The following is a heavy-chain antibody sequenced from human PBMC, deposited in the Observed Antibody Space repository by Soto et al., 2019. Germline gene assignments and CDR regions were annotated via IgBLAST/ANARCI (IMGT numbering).Heavy chain of an antibody. Sequence: ASEKFSCKASGYTFTSYDINWVRQATGQGLEWMGWMNPNSGNTGYAQKFQGRVTMTRNTSISTAYMELSSLRSEDTAVYYCARVFGGGIVGATFDCYYYGMDVWGQGTTVTAP. CDR1: GYTFTSYD. D-gene: IGHD1-26*01. CDR2: MNPNSGNT. CDR3: ARVFGGGIVGATFDCYYYGMDV. J-gene: IGHJ6*02. V-gene: IGHV1-8*01.